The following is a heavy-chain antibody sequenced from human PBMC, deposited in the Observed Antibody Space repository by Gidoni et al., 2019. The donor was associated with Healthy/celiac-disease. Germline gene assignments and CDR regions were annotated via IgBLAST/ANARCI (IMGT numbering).Heavy chain of an antibody. Sequence: QVQLVQSGAEVKKPGASVKVSCKVSGYTFTSYGISWVRQAPGQGLEWMGWISAYNGNTNYAQKLQGRVTMTTDTSTSTAYMELRSLRGIGDTAMVPNWFDPWGQGTLVTVSS. CDR3: NWFDP. CDR1: GYTFTSYG. J-gene: IGHJ5*02. CDR2: ISAYNGNT. D-gene: IGHD5-18*01. V-gene: IGHV1-18*04.